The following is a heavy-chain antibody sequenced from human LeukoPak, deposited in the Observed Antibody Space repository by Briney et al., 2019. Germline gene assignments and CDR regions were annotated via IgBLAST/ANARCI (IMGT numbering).Heavy chain of an antibody. Sequence: PGGSLRLSCAASGFTFSDYYMSWIRQAPGKGLEWVSYISSSGSTIYYADSVKGRFTISRDNAKNSLYLQMNSLRAEDTAVYYCARSTHCGGDCYLYYYYGMDVWGQGTTVTVSS. CDR2: ISSSGSTI. D-gene: IGHD2-21*02. CDR1: GFTFSDYY. J-gene: IGHJ6*02. V-gene: IGHV3-11*01. CDR3: ARSTHCGGDCYLYYYYGMDV.